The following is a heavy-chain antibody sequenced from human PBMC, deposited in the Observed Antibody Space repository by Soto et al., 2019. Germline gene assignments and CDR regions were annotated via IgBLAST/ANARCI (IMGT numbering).Heavy chain of an antibody. CDR3: ARSMGDAFDI. J-gene: IGHJ3*02. CDR1: GGSFSGYY. V-gene: IGHV4-34*01. Sequence: QVQLQQWGAGLLKPSETLSLTCAVYGGSFSGYYWSWIRQHPGQGLEWIGEINHSGSTNYNPSLKSRVTISVDTSRNQFSLKLSSVTAADTAVYCCARSMGDAFDIWCQGTMVTVSS. D-gene: IGHD2-8*01. CDR2: INHSGST.